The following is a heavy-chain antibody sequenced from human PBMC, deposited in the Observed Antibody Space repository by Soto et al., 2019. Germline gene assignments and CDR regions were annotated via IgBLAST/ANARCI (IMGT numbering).Heavy chain of an antibody. CDR3: ARDRREVDTAMVIDPIDYYYYGMDV. CDR2: ISSSSSYI. CDR1: GFTFSSYS. D-gene: IGHD5-18*01. J-gene: IGHJ6*02. Sequence: GGSLRLSCAASGFTFSSYSMNWVRQAPGKGLEWVSSISSSSSYIYYADSVKGRFTISRDNAKNSLYLQMNSLRAEDTAVYYCARDRREVDTAMVIDPIDYYYYGMDVWGQGTTVTVSS. V-gene: IGHV3-21*01.